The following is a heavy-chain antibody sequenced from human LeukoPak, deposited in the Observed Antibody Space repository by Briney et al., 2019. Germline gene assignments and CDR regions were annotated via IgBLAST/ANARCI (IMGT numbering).Heavy chain of an antibody. V-gene: IGHV3-48*01. D-gene: IGHD3-22*01. CDR3: ARDPKGEYYYDSSGYIDY. CDR2: ISSSSSTI. CDR1: GFIFTNYF. J-gene: IGHJ4*02. Sequence: GGSLRLSCAASGFIFTNYFMSWVRQAPGKGLEWVSYISSSSSTIYYADSVKGRFTISRDNAKNSLYLQMNSLRAEDTAVYYCARDPKGEYYYDSSGYIDYWGQGTLVTVSS.